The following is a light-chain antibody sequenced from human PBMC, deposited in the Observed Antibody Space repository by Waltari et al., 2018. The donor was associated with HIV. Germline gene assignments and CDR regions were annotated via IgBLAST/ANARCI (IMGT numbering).Light chain of an antibody. V-gene: IGLV2-8*01. CDR3: TSYEGKNNLV. CDR2: EVN. Sequence: QSALTQPPPASGSPAPSVTTSCTGTSTDVPTYNYVSWYQQHTGEAPNNLIYEVNKRPSGFPYVFSGSNSGNTASLTVSGLQADDEADYYCTSYEGKNNLVFGGGTKLTVL. J-gene: IGLJ2*01. CDR1: STDVPTYNY.